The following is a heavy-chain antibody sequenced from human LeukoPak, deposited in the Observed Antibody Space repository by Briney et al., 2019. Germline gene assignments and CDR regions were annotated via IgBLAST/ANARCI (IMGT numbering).Heavy chain of an antibody. Sequence: GASVKVSCKASGYTFTSYAMHWVRQAPGQRLEWMGWINVGNGNTKYSQKFQDRVTITRYTSASTAYMELSRLRSKDTAVYYCARALLYYYTSGSYYNGPFDYWGQGTLVTVSS. CDR1: GYTFTSYA. CDR2: INVGNGNT. V-gene: IGHV1-3*01. CDR3: ARALLYYYTSGSYYNGPFDY. J-gene: IGHJ4*02. D-gene: IGHD3-10*01.